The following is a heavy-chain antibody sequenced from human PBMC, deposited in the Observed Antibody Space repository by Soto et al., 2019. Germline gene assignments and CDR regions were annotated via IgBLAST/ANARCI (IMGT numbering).Heavy chain of an antibody. D-gene: IGHD3-10*01. CDR1: VGSISSYY. CDR3: ARSFYSGSGSSTYYVYY. Sequence: PSETLSLTCTVSVGSISSYYWSWIRQPPGKGLEWIGYVYYSGSTNYNPSLKSRVTISLDTSKNQFSLKLSSVTAADTAVYYCARSFYSGSGSSTYYVYYWGQGTLDTVSA. V-gene: IGHV4-59*01. CDR2: VYYSGST. J-gene: IGHJ4*02.